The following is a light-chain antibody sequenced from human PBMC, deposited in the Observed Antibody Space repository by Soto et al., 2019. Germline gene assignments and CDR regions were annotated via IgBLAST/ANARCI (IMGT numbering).Light chain of an antibody. J-gene: IGLJ1*01. CDR1: GSDVGGYNL. CDR3: SSFRDIDTFYV. CDR2: EVT. V-gene: IGLV2-23*02. Sequence: QSALTQPASVSGSPGQSITISCTGTGSDVGGYNLVSWYQQHPGNAPKLIIFEVTKRPSGISKRFSGSKSGSTASLTISALQAEDEAAYYCSSFRDIDTFYVFGTGTKLTVL.